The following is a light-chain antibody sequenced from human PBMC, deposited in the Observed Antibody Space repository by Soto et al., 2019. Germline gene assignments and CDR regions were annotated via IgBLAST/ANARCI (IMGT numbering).Light chain of an antibody. CDR3: QQSYSTPFT. J-gene: IGKJ3*01. CDR1: QSISSY. Sequence: DIQMTQSPSSLSASVGDRVTITCRASQSISSYLNWYQQKPGKAPKLLIFAASNLQSGVPSSFSRSGSGTDFTLTISSLQPEDFATYYCQQSYSTPFTFGPGTKVDIK. CDR2: AAS. V-gene: IGKV1-39*01.